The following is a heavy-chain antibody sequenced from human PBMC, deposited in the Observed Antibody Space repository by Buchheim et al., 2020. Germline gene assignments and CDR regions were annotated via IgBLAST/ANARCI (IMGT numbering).Heavy chain of an antibody. CDR1: GGSISSYY. J-gene: IGHJ5*02. CDR3: ARSGQDNYDSSGYLNWFDP. Sequence: QVQLQESGPALVKPSETLSLTCTVSGGSISSYYWTWIRQPPGKGLEWIGYIRYSGSTNYNPSLKSRVTISVDTSKNQFSLKLSSVTAADTAVYYCARSGQDNYDSSGYLNWFDPWGQGTL. V-gene: IGHV4-59*01. D-gene: IGHD3-22*01. CDR2: IRYSGST.